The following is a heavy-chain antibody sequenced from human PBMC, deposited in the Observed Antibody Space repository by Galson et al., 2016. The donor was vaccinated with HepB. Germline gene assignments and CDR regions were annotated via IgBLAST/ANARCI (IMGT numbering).Heavy chain of an antibody. CDR1: GGSISSSNW. CDR2: IFHTEST. J-gene: IGHJ6*02. CDR3: ARSKWFGESGVTYYHGMDV. Sequence: ETLSLTCAVSGGSISSSNWWTWVRQPPGKGLEWIGEIFHTESTYYNPSLKSRVTISLDKSKNQFSLKLSSVTSADTAMYYCARSKWFGESGVTYYHGMDVWGQGTTVTVSS. V-gene: IGHV4-4*02. D-gene: IGHD3-10*01.